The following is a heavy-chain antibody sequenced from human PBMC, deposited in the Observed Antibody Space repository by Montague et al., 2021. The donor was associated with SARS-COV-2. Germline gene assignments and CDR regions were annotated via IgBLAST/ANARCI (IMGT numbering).Heavy chain of an antibody. CDR2: IYYSGST. J-gene: IGHJ4*02. V-gene: IGHV4-39*01. D-gene: IGHD3-9*01. CDR3: VRSRAERYFGWTKLDVHVKPYYFDY. CDR1: GGSISSSSYY. Sequence: SETLSLTCTVSGGSISSSSYYWGWIRQPPGKGLEWIGSIYYSGSTYYNPSLKSRVTISVDTSKNQFSLKLSSVTAADTAVYYCVRSRAERYFGWTKLDVHVKPYYFDYWGQGTLVTVSS.